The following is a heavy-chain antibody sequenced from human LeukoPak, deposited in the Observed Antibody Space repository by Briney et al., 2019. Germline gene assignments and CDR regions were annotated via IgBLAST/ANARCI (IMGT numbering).Heavy chain of an antibody. J-gene: IGHJ4*02. CDR2: INHSGGT. V-gene: IGHV4-34*01. CDR3: ARGLHYYGSGYYFDY. Sequence: SETLSLTCAVYGGSFSGYYWSWIRQPPGKGLEWIGEINHSGGTNYNPSLKSRVTISVDTSKNQFSLKLSSVTAADTAVYYCARGLHYYGSGYYFDYWGQGTLVTVSS. D-gene: IGHD3-10*01. CDR1: GGSFSGYY.